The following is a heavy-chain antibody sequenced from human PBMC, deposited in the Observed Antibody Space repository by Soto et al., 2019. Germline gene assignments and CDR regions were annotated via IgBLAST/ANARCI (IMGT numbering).Heavy chain of an antibody. D-gene: IGHD3-10*01. CDR2: IYYSGST. CDR1: GGSMSSGGYY. V-gene: IGHV4-31*03. J-gene: IGHJ6*03. CDR3: ARVGGSGSSYTPPYYYYIDV. Sequence: QVQLQEMGPGLVMPSQTLSLTCTVSGGSMSSGGYYWSWIRQHPGKGLEWIGYIYYSGSTYYNPSLKSRVTISVDTSKNQFSLKLSSVTAADTAVYYCARVGGSGSSYTPPYYYYIDVWGKGTTVTVSS.